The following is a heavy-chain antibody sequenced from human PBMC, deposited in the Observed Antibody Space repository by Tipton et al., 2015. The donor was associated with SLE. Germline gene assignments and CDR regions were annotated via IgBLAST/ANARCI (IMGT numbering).Heavy chain of an antibody. Sequence: GSLRLSCAASGFTFSSYEMNWVRQAPGKGLEWVSYISSSGSTIYYADSVKGRFTISRDNAKNSLYLQMNSLRAEDTAVYYCARCRGSCYSVDYWGQGTLVTVSS. J-gene: IGHJ4*02. D-gene: IGHD2-15*01. V-gene: IGHV3-48*03. CDR1: GFTFSSYE. CDR3: ARCRGSCYSVDY. CDR2: ISSSGSTI.